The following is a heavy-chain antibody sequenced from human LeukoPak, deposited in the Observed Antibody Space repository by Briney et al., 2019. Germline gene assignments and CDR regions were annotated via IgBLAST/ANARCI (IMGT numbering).Heavy chain of an antibody. CDR1: GGSFSGYY. CDR3: ARALYSSGWYPNAFDI. D-gene: IGHD6-19*01. CDR2: INHSGST. J-gene: IGHJ3*02. V-gene: IGHV4-34*01. Sequence: SETLSLTCAVYGGSFSGYYWSWIRQPPGKGLEWIGEINHSGSTNYNPSLKSRVTISVDTSKNQFSLKLSSVTAADTAVYYCARALYSSGWYPNAFDIWGQGTMVTVSS.